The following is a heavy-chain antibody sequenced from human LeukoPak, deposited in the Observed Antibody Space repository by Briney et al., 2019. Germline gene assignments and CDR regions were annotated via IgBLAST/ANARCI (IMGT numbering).Heavy chain of an antibody. Sequence: ASVKVSCKASGDTFTYYVHWVRQAPGQGLEWMGWINPNTGGSNYAQRFRGRVSMTRDTSISIAYMELSRLRSDDSAVYYCATEARDAWAFDIWRQGTMLTVSS. D-gene: IGHD3-10*01. CDR1: GDTFTYY. V-gene: IGHV1-2*02. CDR2: INPNTGGS. CDR3: ATEARDAWAFDI. J-gene: IGHJ3*02.